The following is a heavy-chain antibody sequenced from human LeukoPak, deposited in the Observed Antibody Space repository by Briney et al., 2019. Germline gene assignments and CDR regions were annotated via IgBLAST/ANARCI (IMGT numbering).Heavy chain of an antibody. CDR1: GASISSDSYY. D-gene: IGHD6-6*01. J-gene: IGHJ4*02. CDR3: ASSRYSSSHFDY. V-gene: IGHV4-61*02. CDR2: IYTSGST. Sequence: PSQTLSLICSVSGASISSDSYYWSWIRQPVGKGLEWIGRIYTSGSTNYNPSLKSRVTISVDTSKNQFSLKLNSVTAADTAVYYCASSRYSSSHFDYWGQGTLVTVSS.